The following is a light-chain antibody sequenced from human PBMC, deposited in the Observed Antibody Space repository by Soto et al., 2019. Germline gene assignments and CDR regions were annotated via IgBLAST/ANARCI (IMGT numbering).Light chain of an antibody. CDR2: RDY. J-gene: IGLJ3*02. Sequence: QSVLTQPPSASGTPGQRVNISCSGSNSDIGSNSVYWYQKLPGMAPKLLIFRDYKRPSGVPDRFSGSKSGTSASLAISGLRSEDEAVYSCAAWDGSHWVFGGGTKLTVL. CDR3: AAWDGSHWV. V-gene: IGLV1-47*01. CDR1: NSDIGSNS.